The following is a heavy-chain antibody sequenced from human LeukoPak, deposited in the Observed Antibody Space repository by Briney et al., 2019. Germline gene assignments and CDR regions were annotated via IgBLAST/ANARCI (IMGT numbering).Heavy chain of an antibody. Sequence: ASVKVSCKASGYTFTSYYMHWVRQAPEQGLEWMGIINPSGGSTSYAQKFQGRVTMTRDTSTSTVYMELSSLRSEDTAVYYCARATGGKYYYDSSGYYAPEYWGQGTLVTVSS. CDR1: GYTFTSYY. J-gene: IGHJ4*02. D-gene: IGHD3-22*01. V-gene: IGHV1-46*01. CDR3: ARATGGKYYYDSSGYYAPEY. CDR2: INPSGGST.